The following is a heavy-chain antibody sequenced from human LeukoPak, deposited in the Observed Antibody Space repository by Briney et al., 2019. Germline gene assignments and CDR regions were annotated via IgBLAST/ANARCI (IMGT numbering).Heavy chain of an antibody. CDR1: GGSISSSSYY. CDR2: IYYSGST. CDR3: ARGAGEEWYFDWLSPIKKEASPKHYYYYMDV. Sequence: SETLSLTCTVSGGSISSSSYYWGWIRQPPGKGLEWIGSIYYSGSTNYNPSLKSRVTISVDTSKNQFSLKLSSVTAADTAVYYCARGAGEEWYFDWLSPIKKEASPKHYYYYMDVWGKGTTVTISS. V-gene: IGHV4-39*07. D-gene: IGHD3-9*01. J-gene: IGHJ6*03.